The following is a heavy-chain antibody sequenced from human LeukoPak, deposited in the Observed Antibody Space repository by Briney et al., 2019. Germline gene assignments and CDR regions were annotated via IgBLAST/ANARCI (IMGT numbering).Heavy chain of an antibody. CDR3: ARNAVRGFLEWLLSGYYSPYYYYGMDV. D-gene: IGHD3-3*01. CDR1: GGTFISYA. CDR2: IIPIFGTA. J-gene: IGHJ6*02. Sequence: KISCKASGGTFISYAISWVRQAPGQGLEWMGGIIPIFGTANYAQKFQGRVTITADESTSTAYMELSSLRSEDTAVYYCARNAVRGFLEWLLSGYYSPYYYYGMDVWGQGTTVTVSS. V-gene: IGHV1-69*01.